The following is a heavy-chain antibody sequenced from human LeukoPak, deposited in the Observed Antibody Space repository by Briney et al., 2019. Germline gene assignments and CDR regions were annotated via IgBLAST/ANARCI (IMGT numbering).Heavy chain of an antibody. V-gene: IGHV4-4*07. D-gene: IGHD6-13*01. CDR1: GGSISSYY. CDR3: ARQIASASTAGFDF. J-gene: IGHJ4*02. CDR2: IYSTGST. Sequence: PSETLSLTCTVSGGSISSYYWSWIRQPAGKGLEWIGRIYSTGSTNYNPSLKSRVTMSVDTSKNQSSLRLRSVTAADTAVYYCARQIASASTAGFDFWGQGALVTVSS.